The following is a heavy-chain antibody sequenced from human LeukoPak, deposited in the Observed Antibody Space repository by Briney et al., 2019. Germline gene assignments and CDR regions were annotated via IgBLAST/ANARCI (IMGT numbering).Heavy chain of an antibody. J-gene: IGHJ3*02. CDR3: AKWRTAHSGYDSEDAFDI. D-gene: IGHD5-12*01. Sequence: PRGSLRLSCAASEFTFSDYSMSWIRQAPGKGLEWVSYISGGSSSIYHADSVKGRFTTSRDNAKTSLYLPMNSLRAGDTAVYYCAKWRTAHSGYDSEDAFDIWGQGTLVTVSS. V-gene: IGHV3-11*04. CDR2: ISGGSSSI. CDR1: EFTFSDYS.